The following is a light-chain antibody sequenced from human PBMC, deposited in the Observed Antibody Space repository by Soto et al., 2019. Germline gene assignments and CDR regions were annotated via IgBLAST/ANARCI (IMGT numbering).Light chain of an antibody. V-gene: IGLV2-14*03. CDR1: SSDVGAYNY. CDR2: EVS. CDR3: SSYTTTRTLV. Sequence: QSALTQPASVSGSPGQSITISCTGTSSDVGAYNYISWYQQHPGKAPKAMIYEVSNRPSGVSNRFSGSKSGNTASLFISGLQAEDEADYYCSSYTTTRTLVFGGGTKLTV. J-gene: IGLJ2*01.